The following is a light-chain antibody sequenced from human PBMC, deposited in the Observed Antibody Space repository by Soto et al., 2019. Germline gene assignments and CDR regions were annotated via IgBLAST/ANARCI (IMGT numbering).Light chain of an antibody. J-gene: IGKJ4*01. CDR2: GAS. Sequence: EIVLTQSTCALSRSAGERATLTCRASQSVSSNYLAWYQQKPVQAPRLLIYGASIRATGIPDRFSGSGSGTDFTLTITRLEPEDFAVDDCQQYGSTHTFGGGTKVDIK. CDR3: QQYGSTHT. V-gene: IGKV3-20*01. CDR1: QSVSSNY.